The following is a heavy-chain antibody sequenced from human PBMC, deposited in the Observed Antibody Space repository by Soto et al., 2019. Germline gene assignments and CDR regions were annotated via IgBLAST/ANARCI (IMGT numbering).Heavy chain of an antibody. CDR3: ARPGGGSHHPFDY. D-gene: IGHD1-26*01. CDR1: GGSISSSSYY. Sequence: QLQLQESGPGLVKPSETLSLTCTVSGGSISSSSYYWGWIRQPPGKGLEWIGSIYYSGSTYYNPSLKSRVTISVDTSKNQFSLKLSSVTAADTAVYYCARPGGGSHHPFDYWGQGTLVTVSS. V-gene: IGHV4-39*01. CDR2: IYYSGST. J-gene: IGHJ4*02.